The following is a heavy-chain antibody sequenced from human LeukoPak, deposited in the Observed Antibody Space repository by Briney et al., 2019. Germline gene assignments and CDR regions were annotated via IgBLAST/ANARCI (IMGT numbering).Heavy chain of an antibody. D-gene: IGHD3-10*01. CDR2: INPNSGGT. CDR3: ARDHYGSGSYRDY. Sequence: ASVKVSCKASGYTFTSYYMHWVRQAPGQGLEWMGWINPNSGGTNYARKFQGRVTMTRDTSISTAYMELSRLRSDDTAVYYCARDHYGSGSYRDYWGQGTLVTVSS. CDR1: GYTFTSYY. V-gene: IGHV1-2*02. J-gene: IGHJ4*02.